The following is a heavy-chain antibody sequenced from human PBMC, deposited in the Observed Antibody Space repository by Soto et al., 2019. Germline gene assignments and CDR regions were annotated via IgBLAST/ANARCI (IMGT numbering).Heavy chain of an antibody. V-gene: IGHV3-23*01. CDR1: GFTFSSYA. Sequence: EVQLLESGGGLVQPGGSLRLSCAASGFTFSSYAMSWVRQAPGKGLEWVSDISGSGGSTYYADSVKGRFTISRDNSKNPLYLQMNSLRAEDTAVYYCAKGIESHMVRGVIGVIFWGQGTLVTVSS. CDR2: ISGSGGST. J-gene: IGHJ4*02. D-gene: IGHD3-10*01. CDR3: AKGIESHMVRGVIGVIF.